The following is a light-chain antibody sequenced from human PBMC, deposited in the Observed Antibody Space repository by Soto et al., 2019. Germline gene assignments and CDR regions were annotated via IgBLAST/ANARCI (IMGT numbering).Light chain of an antibody. CDR3: QQYNSYPYT. CDR1: QSISTW. V-gene: IGKV1-5*01. CDR2: DAS. Sequence: DIQMTQSPSTLSASVRDRVTITCRASQSISTWLAWYQQKPGKAPKLLIYDASSLESGVPSRFSGSGSGTEFTLNISSLQPDGFATYYCQQYNSYPYTVGQGTKLEIK. J-gene: IGKJ2*01.